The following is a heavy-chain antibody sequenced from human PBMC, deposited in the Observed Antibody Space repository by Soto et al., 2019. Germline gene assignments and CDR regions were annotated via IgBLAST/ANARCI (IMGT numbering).Heavy chain of an antibody. V-gene: IGHV3-15*01. J-gene: IGHJ4*02. CDR2: IKSKTDGGTT. CDR3: TTDLESSGRYEASGY. D-gene: IGHD6-19*01. Sequence: LRLSCAASGFTFSNAWMSWVRQAPGKGLEWVGRIKSKTDGGTTDYAAPVKGRFTISRDDSKNTLYLQMNSLKTEDTAVYYCTTDLESSGRYEASGYWGQGTLVTVSS. CDR1: GFTFSNAW.